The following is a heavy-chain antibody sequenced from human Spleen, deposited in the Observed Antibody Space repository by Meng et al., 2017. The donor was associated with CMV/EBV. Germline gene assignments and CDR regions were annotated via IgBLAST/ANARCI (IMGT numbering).Heavy chain of an antibody. V-gene: IGHV4-61*01. CDR3: VRDRNYYFDH. Sequence: SETLSLTCTVSGGSISSSSYYWGWIRQPPGKGLEWIGYVYYNGNTNYNPSLKSGVTISVDTSKNQFSRRLTSVTAADTAVYYCVRDRNYYFDHWGQGTLVTVSS. CDR1: GGSISSSSYY. CDR2: VYYNGNT. D-gene: IGHD1-14*01. J-gene: IGHJ4*02.